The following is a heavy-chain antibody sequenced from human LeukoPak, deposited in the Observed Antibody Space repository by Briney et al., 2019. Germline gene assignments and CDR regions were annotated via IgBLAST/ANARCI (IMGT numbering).Heavy chain of an antibody. V-gene: IGHV1-46*02. CDR2: INPSGGST. J-gene: IGHJ4*02. D-gene: IGHD3-9*01. CDR1: GYTFNSYG. Sequence: ASVKVSCKASGYTFNSYGISWVRQAPGQGLEWMGIINPSGGSTSYAQKFQGRVTMTRDTSTSTVYMELSSLRSEDTAVYYCARAAGYVLRYFDWGQGTLVTVSS. CDR3: ARAAGYVLRYFD.